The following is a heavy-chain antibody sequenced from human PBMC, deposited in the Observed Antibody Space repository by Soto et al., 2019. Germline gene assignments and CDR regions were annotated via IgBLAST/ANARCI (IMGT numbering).Heavy chain of an antibody. Sequence: EVQLVESGGGLVQPGGSLRLSCAASGFTFSSYWMSWVRQAPGKGLEWVANIKQDGSEKYYVDSVKGRFTISRDNAKNSLYLQMNSLRAEDTAVYYCASQSIAAAGTGIPLIDYWGQGTLVTVSS. V-gene: IGHV3-7*03. CDR2: IKQDGSEK. J-gene: IGHJ4*02. CDR1: GFTFSSYW. CDR3: ASQSIAAAGTGIPLIDY. D-gene: IGHD6-13*01.